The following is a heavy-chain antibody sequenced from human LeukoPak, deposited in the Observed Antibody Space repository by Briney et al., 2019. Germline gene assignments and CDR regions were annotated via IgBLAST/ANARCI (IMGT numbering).Heavy chain of an antibody. V-gene: IGHV3-21*01. J-gene: IGHJ6*03. CDR1: GFTFSSYS. CDR3: ARYPDYGDPPGPIYYYYMDV. CDR2: ISSSSSYI. D-gene: IGHD4-17*01. Sequence: PGGSLRLSCAASGFTFSSYSMNWVRQAPGKGLEGVSSISSSSSYIYYADSVKGRFTISGDNAKNSLYLQMNSLRAEDTAVYYCARYPDYGDPPGPIYYYYMDVWGKGTTVTVSS.